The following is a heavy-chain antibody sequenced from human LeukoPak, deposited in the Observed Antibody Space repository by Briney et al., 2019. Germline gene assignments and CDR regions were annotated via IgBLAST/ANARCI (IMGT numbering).Heavy chain of an antibody. CDR3: ASPGERSKTWEFDY. J-gene: IGHJ4*02. CDR1: GFTFSSYA. Sequence: GGSLRLSCAASGFTFSSYAMSWVRQAPGKGLEWVSAISGSGGSTYYADSVKGRFTISRDNSKNPLYLQMNSLRAEDTAVYYCASPGERSKTWEFDYWGQGTLVTVSS. D-gene: IGHD7-27*01. CDR2: ISGSGGST. V-gene: IGHV3-23*01.